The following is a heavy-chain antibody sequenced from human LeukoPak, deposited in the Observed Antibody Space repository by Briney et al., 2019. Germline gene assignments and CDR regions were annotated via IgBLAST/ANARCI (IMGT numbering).Heavy chain of an antibody. D-gene: IGHD3-10*01. CDR3: ARDHQGYGSGSLPH. CDR1: GFTFSNYN. V-gene: IGHV3-21*01. Sequence: GGSLRLSCAASGFTFSNYNMNWVRQAPGKGLEWVSSISSSSSYITYADSVKGRFTISRDNAKNSLYLQMNSLRAEDTAVYYCARDHQGYGSGSLPHWGQGTLVTVSS. CDR2: ISSSSSYI. J-gene: IGHJ1*01.